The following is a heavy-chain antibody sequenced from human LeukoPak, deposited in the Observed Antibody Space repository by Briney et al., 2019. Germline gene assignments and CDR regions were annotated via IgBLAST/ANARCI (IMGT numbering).Heavy chain of an antibody. V-gene: IGHV4-39*07. D-gene: IGHD6-13*01. CDR2: IYYSGST. CDR3: ARGQLKYSSSSNPASRRWWFDP. Sequence: SETLSLTCTVSGGSISSSSYYWGWIRQPPGKGLEWIGSIYYSGSTYYNPSLKSRVTISVDTSKNQFSLKLSSVTAADTAVYYCARGQLKYSSSSNPASRRWWFDPWGQGTLVTVSS. J-gene: IGHJ5*02. CDR1: GGSISSSSYY.